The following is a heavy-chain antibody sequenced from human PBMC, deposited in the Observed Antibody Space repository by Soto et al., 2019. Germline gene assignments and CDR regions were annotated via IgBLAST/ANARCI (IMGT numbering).Heavy chain of an antibody. V-gene: IGHV3-23*01. D-gene: IGHD3-3*01. CDR2: VNGGGDRT. CDR3: AKTNAVYGVVKVKGWFDP. CDR1: GVTFSTYA. J-gene: IGHJ5*02. Sequence: SCAASGVTFSTYAMSWVRQAPGKGLEWVSTVNGGGDRTYYGDSVKGRFTISRDNFKNTVFLQMSSLGAEDTAIYFCAKTNAVYGVVKVKGWFDPWGQGTLVTVSS.